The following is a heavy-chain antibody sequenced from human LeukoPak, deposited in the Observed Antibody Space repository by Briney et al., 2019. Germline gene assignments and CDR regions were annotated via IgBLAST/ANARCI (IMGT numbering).Heavy chain of an antibody. CDR3: ARGVPYYYDSSGSYNWFDP. CDR1: GGSFIGYY. D-gene: IGHD3-22*01. J-gene: IGHJ5*02. CDR2: INHSGST. V-gene: IGHV4-34*01. Sequence: SEPLSLTCAVYGGSFIGYYWSWIRQPPGKGLEWIGEINHSGSTNYNPSLKSRVTISVDTSKNQFSLKLSSVTAADTAVYYCARGVPYYYDSSGSYNWFDPWGQGTLVTVSA.